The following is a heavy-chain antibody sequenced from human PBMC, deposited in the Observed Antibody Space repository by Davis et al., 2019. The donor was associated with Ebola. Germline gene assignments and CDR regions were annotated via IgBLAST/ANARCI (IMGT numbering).Heavy chain of an antibody. CDR1: GFTVSSNY. D-gene: IGHD6-6*01. V-gene: IGHV3-53*01. CDR3: ASSSIAARQGY. Sequence: GESLKISCAASGFTVSSNYMSWVRQAPGKGLEWVSVIYSGGSTYYADSVKGRFTISRDNAKNSLYLQMNSLRAEDTAVYYCASSSIAARQGYWGQGTLVTVSS. CDR2: IYSGGST. J-gene: IGHJ4*02.